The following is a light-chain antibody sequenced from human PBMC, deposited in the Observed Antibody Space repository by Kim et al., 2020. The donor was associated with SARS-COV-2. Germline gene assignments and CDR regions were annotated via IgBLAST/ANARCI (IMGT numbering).Light chain of an antibody. J-gene: IGKJ1*01. V-gene: IGKV3-11*01. CDR1: QSVSSY. CDR2: DAS. Sequence: EIVLTQSPATLSLSLGDRVTLSCRASQSVSSYLAWYQQKAGQAPRLLIYDASKRATGIPARFSGSGSGTDFTLTINSLEPEDFALYYYQHHSNWLWTFGQGTKVDIK. CDR3: QHHSNWLWT.